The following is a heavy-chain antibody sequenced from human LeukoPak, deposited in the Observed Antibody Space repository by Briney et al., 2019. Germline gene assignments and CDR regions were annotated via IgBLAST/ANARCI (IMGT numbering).Heavy chain of an antibody. V-gene: IGHV1-2*02. D-gene: IGHD2-2*01. CDR2: INPNSGGT. CDR1: GYTFTGYY. J-gene: IGHJ4*02. CDR3: ARGVKDIVVVPAIDY. Sequence: ASVKVSCKASGYTFTGYYMHWVRQAPGQGLGWMGWINPNSGGTNYAQKFQGRVTMTRDTSISTAYMELSRLRSDDTAVYYCARGVKDIVVVPAIDYWGQGTLVTVSS.